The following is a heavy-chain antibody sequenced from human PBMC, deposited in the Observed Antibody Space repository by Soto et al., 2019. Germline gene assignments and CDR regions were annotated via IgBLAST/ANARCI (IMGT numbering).Heavy chain of an antibody. J-gene: IGHJ4*02. V-gene: IGHV3-30-3*01. Sequence: QVQLVEAGGGVVQPGRSLRLSCAASGFTFSSYAMHWVRQAPGKGLEWVAVISYDGSNKYYADSVKGRFTISRDNSKNTLYLHMNSLRAEDTAVYYCARDPESIVGATEQAGFDYWGQGTLVTVSS. CDR1: GFTFSSYA. D-gene: IGHD1-26*01. CDR2: ISYDGSNK. CDR3: ARDPESIVGATEQAGFDY.